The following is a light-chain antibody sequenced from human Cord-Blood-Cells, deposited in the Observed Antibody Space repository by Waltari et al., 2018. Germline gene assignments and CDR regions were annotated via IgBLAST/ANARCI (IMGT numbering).Light chain of an antibody. Sequence: EIVMTHSPATLSVSPGERATLSCRASQSVSSNLAWYQQKPGQAPRPLIYGASTRATGIPARFSGSGSGTEFTLTISSLQSEDFAVYYCQQYNNWPPYTFGQGTKLEIK. V-gene: IGKV3-15*01. CDR3: QQYNNWPPYT. CDR1: QSVSSN. J-gene: IGKJ2*01. CDR2: GAS.